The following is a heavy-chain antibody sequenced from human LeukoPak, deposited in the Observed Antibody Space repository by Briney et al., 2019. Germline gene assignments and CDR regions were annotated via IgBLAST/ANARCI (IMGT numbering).Heavy chain of an antibody. D-gene: IGHD3-10*01. CDR3: ARVYGSGSYYNRFGSGMDV. V-gene: IGHV1-18*01. CDR2: INGNI. Sequence: ASVKVSCKASGYTFTSYGISWVRQAPGQGLEWMGWINGNINYVQKLQGRVTMTTDTSTSTAYMELRSLRSDDTAVYYCARVYGSGSYYNRFGSGMDVWGQGTTVTVSS. CDR1: GYTFTSYG. J-gene: IGHJ6*02.